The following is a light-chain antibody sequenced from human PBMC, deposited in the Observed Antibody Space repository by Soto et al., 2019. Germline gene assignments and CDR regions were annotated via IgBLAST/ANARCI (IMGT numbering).Light chain of an antibody. CDR1: QSVSSN. J-gene: IGKJ1*01. Sequence: EIVMTQSPATLSVSPGERATLSCRASQSVSSNLAWYQQKPGQAPRLLIYGASTRATSIPARFSGSGSGTEFTLTISRLEPEDFAVYYCQQYGSSGTFGQGTKVDIK. V-gene: IGKV3-15*01. CDR2: GAS. CDR3: QQYGSSGT.